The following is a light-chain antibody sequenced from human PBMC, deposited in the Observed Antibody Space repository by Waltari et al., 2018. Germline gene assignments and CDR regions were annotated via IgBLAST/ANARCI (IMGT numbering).Light chain of an antibody. CDR1: STDLGSSTL. J-gene: IGLJ2*01. V-gene: IGLV2-23*01. CDR2: AGT. CDR3: FSYADGRSLV. Sequence: QSALTQPASVSGSPGQSISISCTGSSTDLGSSTLVSWYQHHPDKAPQLLLYAGTERPSGISHRFSGSKSGNTASLTISTLQAEDEADYYCFSYADGRSLVFGGGTKVTVL.